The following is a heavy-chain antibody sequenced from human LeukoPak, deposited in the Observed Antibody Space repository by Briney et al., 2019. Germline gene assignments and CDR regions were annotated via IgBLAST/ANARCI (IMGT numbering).Heavy chain of an antibody. CDR3: ATSSYGGNFGLFDY. V-gene: IGHV3-23*01. D-gene: IGHD4-23*01. CDR2: ISGSGGST. J-gene: IGHJ4*02. Sequence: GGSLRLSCAASGFTFSNYGMSWVRQAPGKGLEWVSAISGSGGSTYYADSVKGRFTISRDNAKNTLYLQMNSLRAEDTSVFYCATSSYGGNFGLFDYWGQGILVTVSS. CDR1: GFTFSNYG.